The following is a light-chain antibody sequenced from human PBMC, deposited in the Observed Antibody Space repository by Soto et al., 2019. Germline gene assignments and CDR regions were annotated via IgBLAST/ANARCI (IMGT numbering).Light chain of an antibody. Sequence: QSALTQPASVSGSPGQSITVSCTGTSSDVGAYNLVSWYQQHPGKVPKLFIYEVSNRPSGVSNRFSGSKSGNTASLTISGLQAEDEAEYYCSSYTRSTTLNVLFGGGTKLTVL. V-gene: IGLV2-14*02. CDR1: SSDVGAYNL. J-gene: IGLJ2*01. CDR2: EVS. CDR3: SSYTRSTTLNVL.